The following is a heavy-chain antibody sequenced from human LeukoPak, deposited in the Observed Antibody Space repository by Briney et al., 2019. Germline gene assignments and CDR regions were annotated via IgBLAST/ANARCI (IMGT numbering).Heavy chain of an antibody. CDR2: ISSGGNT. J-gene: IGHJ4*02. CDR1: GFTFSTYA. D-gene: IGHD6-19*01. V-gene: IGHV3-23*01. Sequence: GGSLRLSCAASGFTFSTYAMSWVRHTPGKGLEWVSGISSGGNTQYTDSVKGRFTVSRDNPKNTLHLQMDSLRAEYTAIYYCTKDRRQWVVPYFDSWGQGTVVTVSS. CDR3: TKDRRQWVVPYFDS.